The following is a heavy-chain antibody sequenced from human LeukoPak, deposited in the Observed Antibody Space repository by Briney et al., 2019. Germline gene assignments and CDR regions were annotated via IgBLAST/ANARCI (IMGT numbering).Heavy chain of an antibody. Sequence: EASVKVSCKASGYTFTSYGISWVRQAPGQGLEWMGWISAYNGNTNYAQKLQGRVTMTTDTSTSTAYMELRSLRSDDTAVYYCARGYYDFWSGYSSDPLYFDYWGQGTLVTVSS. V-gene: IGHV1-18*01. J-gene: IGHJ4*02. CDR2: ISAYNGNT. CDR3: ARGYYDFWSGYSSDPLYFDY. D-gene: IGHD3-3*01. CDR1: GYTFTSYG.